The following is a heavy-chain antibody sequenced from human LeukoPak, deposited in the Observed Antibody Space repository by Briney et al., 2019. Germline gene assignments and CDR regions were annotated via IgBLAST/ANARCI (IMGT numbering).Heavy chain of an antibody. D-gene: IGHD6-19*01. J-gene: IGHJ4*02. CDR2: ISWNSGSI. Sequence: GGSLRLSCAASGFTFDDYGMHWVRQAPGKGLEWVSGISWNSGSIGYADSVKGRFTISRDNAKNSLYLQMNSLRAEDTALYYCAKDTGSGWYYFDYWGQGTLVTVSS. V-gene: IGHV3-9*01. CDR1: GFTFDDYG. CDR3: AKDTGSGWYYFDY.